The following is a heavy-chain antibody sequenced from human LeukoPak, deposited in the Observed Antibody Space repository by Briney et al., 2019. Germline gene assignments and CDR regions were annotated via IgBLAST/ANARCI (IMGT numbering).Heavy chain of an antibody. D-gene: IGHD2-8*01. V-gene: IGHV4-59*12. CDR2: THYSGTT. CDR1: GDSISGFY. J-gene: IGHJ5*01. CDR3: VLAPNSNWFDF. Sequence: SETLSPTCSVSGDSISGFYWNWIRQSPEKGLEWIAVTHYSGTTNYNPSLKSRVTISVDTSRQQFFLKLSSVTAADTAVYYCVLAPNSNWFDFWGQGTRVTVSS.